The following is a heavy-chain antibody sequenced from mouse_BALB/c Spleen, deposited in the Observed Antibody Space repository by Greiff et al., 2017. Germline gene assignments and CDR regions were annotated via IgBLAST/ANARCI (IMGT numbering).Heavy chain of an antibody. CDR3: ARAHYKEAWFAY. D-gene: IGHD1-2*01. CDR1: GFTFSSYA. J-gene: IGHJ3*01. CDR2: ISSGGSYT. V-gene: IGHV5-9-4*01. Sequence: EVQRVESGGGLVKPGGSLKLSCAASGFTFSSYAMSWVRQSPEKRLEWVAEISSGGSYTYYPDTVTGRFTISRDNAKNTLYLEMSSLRSEDTAMYYCARAHYKEAWFAYWGQGTLVTVSA.